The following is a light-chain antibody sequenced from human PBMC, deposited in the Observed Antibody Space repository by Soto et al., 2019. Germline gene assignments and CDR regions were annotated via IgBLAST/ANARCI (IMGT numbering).Light chain of an antibody. J-gene: IGKJ1*01. V-gene: IGKV1-5*01. CDR3: QQYDSYAWT. CDR2: DTS. CDR1: QIISSW. Sequence: IHMPHSPSTWSASVLPRVTITFLASQIISSWLAWYQQKPGKAPKLLIYDTSSLESGIPSRFSGSGSGTEFTLTISSLQPDDFATYYCQQYDSYAWTFGQGTKVDIK.